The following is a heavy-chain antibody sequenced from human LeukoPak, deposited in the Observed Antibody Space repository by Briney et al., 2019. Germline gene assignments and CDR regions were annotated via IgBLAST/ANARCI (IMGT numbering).Heavy chain of an antibody. CDR3: ARGRGGDPPMDPHYFDY. CDR1: GGSISSGGYY. CDR2: IYYSGST. J-gene: IGHJ4*02. Sequence: SETLSLTCTVSGGSISSGGYYWSWIRQHPGKGLEWIGYIYYSGSTYYNPSLKSRVTISVDTSKNQFSLKLSSVTAADTAVYYCARGRGGDPPMDPHYFDYWGQGTLVTVSS. V-gene: IGHV4-31*03. D-gene: IGHD2-21*02.